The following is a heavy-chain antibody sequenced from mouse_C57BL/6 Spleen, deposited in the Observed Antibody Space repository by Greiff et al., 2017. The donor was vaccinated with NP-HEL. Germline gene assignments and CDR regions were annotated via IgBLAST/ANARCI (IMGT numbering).Heavy chain of an antibody. CDR3: ARLGGSAWFAY. CDR1: GYTFTSYW. Sequence: VQLQQPGAELVKPGASVKLSCKASGYTFTSYWMQWVKQRPGQGLEWIGEIDPSDSYTNYNQKFKGKATLTVDTSSSTAYMQLSSLTSEDSAVYYCARLGGSAWFAYWGQGTLVTVSA. CDR2: IDPSDSYT. V-gene: IGHV1-50*01. J-gene: IGHJ3*01.